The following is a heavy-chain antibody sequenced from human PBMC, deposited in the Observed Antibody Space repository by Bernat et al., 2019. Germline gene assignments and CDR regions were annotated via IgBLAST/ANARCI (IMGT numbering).Heavy chain of an antibody. V-gene: IGHV4-39*01. CDR3: ARRTGGYDFLDY. D-gene: IGHD5-12*01. J-gene: IGHJ4*02. Sequence: LQLQESGPGLVKPSETLSLTCSVSGGPLSGGNSCWDWIRQPPGKGLEWIGSIYYGGNTYHNSSLKSRVTITVDTSKSKFSLKLSSVTAADTAVYYCARRTGGYDFLDYWGQGTRVTVSS. CDR1: GGPLSGGNSC. CDR2: IYYGGNT.